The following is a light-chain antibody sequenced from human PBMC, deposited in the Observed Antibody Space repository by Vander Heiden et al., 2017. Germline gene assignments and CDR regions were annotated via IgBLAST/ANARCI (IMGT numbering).Light chain of an antibody. CDR2: DAS. Sequence: ELVLTQSPATLSLSPGERATLSCRASQSVSSYSAWYQQKPGQAPRLLIYDASNRATGIPARFSGSGSGTDFTLTISSLEPEDFAVYYCQQRSNWHPITFGQGTRLEIK. J-gene: IGKJ5*01. CDR1: QSVSSY. CDR3: QQRSNWHPIT. V-gene: IGKV3-11*01.